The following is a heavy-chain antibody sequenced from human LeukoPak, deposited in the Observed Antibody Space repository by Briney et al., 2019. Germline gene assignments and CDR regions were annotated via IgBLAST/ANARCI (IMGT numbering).Heavy chain of an antibody. V-gene: IGHV1-2*02. CDR3: VRAGTVMLPDD. D-gene: IGHD3-16*01. J-gene: IGHJ4*02. CDR1: GYTFSDYY. Sequence: ASVKVSCKASGYTFSDYYLHWVRQAPGQGLEWMAWINPKNGDTNYAQKFQGRVSMTRDTSISTAYMELSRLRSDDTAVYYFVRAGTVMLPDDWGQGTQVTVSS. CDR2: INPKNGDT.